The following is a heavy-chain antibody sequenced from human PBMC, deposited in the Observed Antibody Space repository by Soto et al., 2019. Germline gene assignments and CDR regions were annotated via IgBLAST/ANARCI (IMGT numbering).Heavy chain of an antibody. J-gene: IGHJ5*02. V-gene: IGHV4-61*08. CDR1: GGSISSGDYY. D-gene: IGHD3-22*01. Sequence: SETLSLTCTVSGGSISSGDYYWSWILQPPGKGLEWIVYIYYSGSTNYNPSLKSRVTISVDTSKNQFSLKLCSVTAADTAVYYCARDITYYYDSSGYENWFGPWGQGTLVTVSS. CDR3: ARDITYYYDSSGYENWFGP. CDR2: IYYSGST.